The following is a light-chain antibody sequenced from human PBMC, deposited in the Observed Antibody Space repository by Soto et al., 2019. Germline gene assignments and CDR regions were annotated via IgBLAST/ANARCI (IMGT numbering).Light chain of an antibody. CDR1: QNIRGNE. CDR2: RGS. Sequence: VLTQSPGTLSLSPGERTTLSCRASQNIRGNELAWYQQKPGQPPRLLTHRGSSRAPGIPDRFSGRGSGTEFTLTISRLEPEDFAVYYCQDYGTSAPWTFGQGTRVEIK. V-gene: IGKV3-20*01. J-gene: IGKJ1*01. CDR3: QDYGTSAPWT.